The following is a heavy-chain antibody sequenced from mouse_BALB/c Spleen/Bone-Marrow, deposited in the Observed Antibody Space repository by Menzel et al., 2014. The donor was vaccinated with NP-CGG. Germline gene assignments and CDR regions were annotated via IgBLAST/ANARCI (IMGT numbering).Heavy chain of an antibody. J-gene: IGHJ4*01. V-gene: IGHV14-4*02. CDR1: GFNIEDYY. CDR3: NACLHDDYPLSAMDY. D-gene: IGHD2-3*01. Sequence: EVQLQESGADLVRSGASVKLSCTASGFNIEDYYIHWVKQRPEQGLEWIGWIDPENGDPEYAPKFQGKATMTADTSSNTAYLQLTSLTSEGTAVYYCNACLHDDYPLSAMDYWGQGTSVTVSS. CDR2: IDPENGDP.